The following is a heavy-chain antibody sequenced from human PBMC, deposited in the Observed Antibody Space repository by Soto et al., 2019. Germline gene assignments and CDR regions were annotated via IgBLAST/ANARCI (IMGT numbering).Heavy chain of an antibody. CDR1: GGSISSSNW. CDR2: IYHSGST. V-gene: IGHV4-4*02. CDR3: ARSLGRGYYYYGMDV. J-gene: IGHJ6*02. Sequence: SETLSLTCAVSGGSISSSNWWSWVRQPPGKGLEWIGEIYHSGSTNYNPSLKSRVTISVDKSKNQFSLKLSSVTAADTAVYYCARSLGRGYYYYGMDVWGQGTTVTVSS. D-gene: IGHD3-3*01.